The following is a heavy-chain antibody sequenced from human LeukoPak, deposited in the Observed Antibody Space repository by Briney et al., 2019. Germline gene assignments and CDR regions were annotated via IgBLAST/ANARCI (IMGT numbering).Heavy chain of an antibody. J-gene: IGHJ5*01. CDR1: GYSISSGYY. D-gene: IGHD3-10*01. V-gene: IGHV4-38-2*02. Sequence: PSETLSLTCTVPGYSISSGYYWGWIRQPPGKGLEWIGSIYHSGSTYYNPSLKSRVTISVDTSKNQFSLKLSSVTAADTAVYYCARDRRGFDWFDYWGQGTLVTVSS. CDR3: ARDRRGFDWFDY. CDR2: IYHSGST.